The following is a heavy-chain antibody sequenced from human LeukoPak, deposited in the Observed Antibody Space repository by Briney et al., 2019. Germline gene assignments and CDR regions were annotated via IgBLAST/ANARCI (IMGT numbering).Heavy chain of an antibody. J-gene: IGHJ4*02. CDR2: MNPNGGNT. D-gene: IGHD3-3*01. CDR3: ARGGTIFGVVKS. Sequence: GASVKVSCKASGYTFTSYDINWVRQATGQGLEWMGWMNPNGGNTGYAQKFQGRVTMTRNTSISTAYMELSSLRSEDTAVYYCARGGTIFGVVKSWGQGTLVTVSS. V-gene: IGHV1-8*01. CDR1: GYTFTSYD.